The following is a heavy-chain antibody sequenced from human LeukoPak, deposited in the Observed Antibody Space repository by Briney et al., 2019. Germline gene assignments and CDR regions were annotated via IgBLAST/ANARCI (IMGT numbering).Heavy chain of an antibody. Sequence: SETLSLTCAVSGYSISSGYYWGWIRQPPGKGLEWIGSIYHSGSTDYNPSLKSRVTISVDTSKNQFSLKLSSVTAADTAVYYCARLWFGELLAFDIWGQGTMVTVSS. D-gene: IGHD3-10*01. CDR1: GYSISSGYY. V-gene: IGHV4-38-2*01. CDR2: IYHSGST. J-gene: IGHJ3*02. CDR3: ARLWFGELLAFDI.